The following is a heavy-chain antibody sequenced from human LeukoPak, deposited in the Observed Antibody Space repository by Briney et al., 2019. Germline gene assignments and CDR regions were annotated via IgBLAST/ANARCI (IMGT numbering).Heavy chain of an antibody. CDR1: GGTFSSYA. J-gene: IGHJ3*02. V-gene: IGHV1-69*05. CDR3: ARVLSSGWYSGAFDI. D-gene: IGHD6-19*01. Sequence: GASVKVSCKASGGTFSSYAISWLRQAPGQGLEWMGRIIPIFGTANYAQKFQGRVTITTDESTSTAYMELSSLRSEDTAVYYCARVLSSGWYSGAFDIWGQGTMVTVSS. CDR2: IIPIFGTA.